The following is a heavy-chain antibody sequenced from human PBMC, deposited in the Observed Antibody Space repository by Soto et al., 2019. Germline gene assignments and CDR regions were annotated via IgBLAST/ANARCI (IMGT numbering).Heavy chain of an antibody. J-gene: IGHJ4*02. CDR3: LNVPHS. Sequence: HVQLVQSGAEVKKPGSSVKVSCKASGGTFSSYTITWVRQAPGQGLEWMGRIIPILGIANHAQKCQGRVTITADKSTGTAYMELSSRRGEDTAVYYCLNVPHSWGQGTLVTVSP. CDR1: GGTFSSYT. V-gene: IGHV1-69*02. D-gene: IGHD1-1*01. CDR2: IIPILGIA.